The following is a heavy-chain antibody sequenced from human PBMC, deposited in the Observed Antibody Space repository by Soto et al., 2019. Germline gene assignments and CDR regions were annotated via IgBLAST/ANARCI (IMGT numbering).Heavy chain of an antibody. J-gene: IGHJ4*02. CDR3: ARVSSTVY. D-gene: IGHD4-17*01. CDR2: ISYDGSNK. CDR1: GFTFSSYA. Sequence: QVQLVEPGGGVVQPGRSLRLSCAASGFTFSSYAMHWVRQAPGKGLEWVAVISYDGSNKYYADSVKGRFTISRDNSKNTLYLQMNSLRAEDTAVYYCARVSSTVYWGQGTLVTVSS. V-gene: IGHV3-30-3*01.